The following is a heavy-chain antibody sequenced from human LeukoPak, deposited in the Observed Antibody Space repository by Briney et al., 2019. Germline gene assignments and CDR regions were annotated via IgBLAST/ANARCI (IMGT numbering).Heavy chain of an antibody. CDR3: ARKSSKTFFD. Sequence: ASANVSCKASGYHFPDYYIHWLRQAPGQGLQWMGRINPNSGGTDYAQKFQGRVTMTRDTSITTVYMEVSSLRSDDTALFYCARKSSKTFFDCGQGTLVTVSS. V-gene: IGHV1-2*02. D-gene: IGHD3-3*01. CDR1: GYHFPDYY. CDR2: INPNSGGT. J-gene: IGHJ4*02.